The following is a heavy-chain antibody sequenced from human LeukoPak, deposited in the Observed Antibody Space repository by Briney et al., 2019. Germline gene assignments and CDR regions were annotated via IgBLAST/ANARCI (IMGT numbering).Heavy chain of an antibody. J-gene: IGHJ4*02. CDR3: AREGCSGGNCNGGFDY. CDR2: TYYRTKWYN. V-gene: IGHV6-1*01. Sequence: SQTLSLTCAVSGDSVSSNSAAWNWIRQSPSRGLEWLGRTYYRTKWYNDYAVSVKSRITINADTSKNQFSLQLNSVTPEDTAVYHCAREGCSGGNCNGGFDYWGQGTLVTVSS. D-gene: IGHD2-15*01. CDR1: GDSVSSNSAA.